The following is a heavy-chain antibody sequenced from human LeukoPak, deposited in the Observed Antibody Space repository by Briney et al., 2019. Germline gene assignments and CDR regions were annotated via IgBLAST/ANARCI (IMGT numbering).Heavy chain of an antibody. J-gene: IGHJ3*02. Sequence: PGRSLRLSCAASGFTFSSYGMHWVRQAPGKGLEWVAVIWYDGSNKYYADSVKGRFTISRDNSKNTLYLQMNSLRAEDTAVYYCARKFRYCSSTSCVLGGAFDIWGQGTMVTVSS. CDR3: ARKFRYCSSTSCVLGGAFDI. D-gene: IGHD2-2*01. V-gene: IGHV3-33*01. CDR1: GFTFSSYG. CDR2: IWYDGSNK.